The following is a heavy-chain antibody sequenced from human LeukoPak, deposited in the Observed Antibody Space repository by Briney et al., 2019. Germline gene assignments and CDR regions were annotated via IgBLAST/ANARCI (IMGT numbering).Heavy chain of an antibody. V-gene: IGHV1-46*01. CDR2: INPSGGST. Sequence: ASVKVSCKASGYTFTSYYMHWVRQAPGQGLEWMGIINPSGGSTSYAQKFQGRVTMTRDTSTSAVYMELSSLRSEDTAVYYCARVAGELIGANWFDPWGQGTLVTVSS. D-gene: IGHD3-10*01. CDR3: ARVAGELIGANWFDP. J-gene: IGHJ5*02. CDR1: GYTFTSYY.